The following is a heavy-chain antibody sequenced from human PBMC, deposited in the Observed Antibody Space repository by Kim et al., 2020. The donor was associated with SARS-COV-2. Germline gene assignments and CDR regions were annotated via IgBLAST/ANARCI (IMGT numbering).Heavy chain of an antibody. CDR3: AKHNILTYYYPSIDY. V-gene: IGHV3-23*01. Sequence: GGSLRLSCAASGFIFSNYAMSWVRQAPRKGLEWVSSISGNTDNTHYADSVKGRFIISRDDSKNTLYLQMNSLRADDTALYYCAKHNILTYYYPSIDYWGQGTLVTVSS. CDR2: ISGNTDNT. J-gene: IGHJ4*02. CDR1: GFIFSNYA. D-gene: IGHD3-9*01.